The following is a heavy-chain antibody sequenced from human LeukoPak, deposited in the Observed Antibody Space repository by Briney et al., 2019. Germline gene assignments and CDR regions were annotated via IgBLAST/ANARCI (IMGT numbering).Heavy chain of an antibody. Sequence: GGSLRLSCSASGFTFSSYAMHWVRQAPGKGLEYVSAISSNGGSTCYADSVKGRFTISRDNSKNTLYLQMSSLRAEDTAVYYCARGVSAWVDYWGQGTLVTVSS. CDR1: GFTFSSYA. V-gene: IGHV3-64D*09. D-gene: IGHD6-13*01. CDR2: ISSNGGST. J-gene: IGHJ4*02. CDR3: ARGVSAWVDY.